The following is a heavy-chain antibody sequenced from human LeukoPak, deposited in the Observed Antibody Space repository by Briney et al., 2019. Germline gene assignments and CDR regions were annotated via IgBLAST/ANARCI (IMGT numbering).Heavy chain of an antibody. V-gene: IGHV5-51*01. CDR3: SRQGCTTTSCHTIDS. Sequence: GESLKISCKGSGYSFTNSWIGWVRQMPGKGLELMGIINPADSEIRHSPSFQGQVTISVDKSISTAYLQWSSLKASDTAMYYCSRQGCTTTSCHTIDSWGQGTLVTVSS. D-gene: IGHD2-2*02. J-gene: IGHJ4*02. CDR2: INPADSEI. CDR1: GYSFTNSW.